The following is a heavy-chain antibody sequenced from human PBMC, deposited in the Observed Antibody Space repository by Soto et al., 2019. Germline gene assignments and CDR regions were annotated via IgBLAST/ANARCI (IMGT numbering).Heavy chain of an antibody. V-gene: IGHV3-23*01. CDR3: AKAYYYDSSGYLSYFDY. D-gene: IGHD3-22*01. Sequence: EVQLLESGGGLVQPGGSLRLSCAASGFTFSSYAMSWVRQAPGKGLEWVSAISGSGGSTYYADSVKGRFTISRDNSKNTLYLQMNSLRAEDTAVYYCAKAYYYDSSGYLSYFDYWGQGTLVTVSS. CDR2: ISGSGGST. CDR1: GFTFSSYA. J-gene: IGHJ4*02.